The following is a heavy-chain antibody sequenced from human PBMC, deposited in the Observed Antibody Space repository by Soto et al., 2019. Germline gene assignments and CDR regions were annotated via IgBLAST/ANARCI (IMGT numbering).Heavy chain of an antibody. J-gene: IGHJ6*02. Sequence: SSGGYYWSWIRQHPGKGLEWIGYIYYSGSTYYNPSLKSRVTISVDTSKNQFSLELSSVTAADTAVYYCARDKYYDILTGSHPHSYGLDVWGQGTTVTVSS. V-gene: IGHV4-31*02. D-gene: IGHD3-9*01. CDR3: ARDKYYDILTGSHPHSYGLDV. CDR1: SSGGYY. CDR2: IYYSGST.